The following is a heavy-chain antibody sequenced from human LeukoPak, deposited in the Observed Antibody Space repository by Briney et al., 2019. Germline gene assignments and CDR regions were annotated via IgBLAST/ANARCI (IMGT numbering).Heavy chain of an antibody. CDR3: ARGGSHYRFDY. V-gene: IGHV4-59*01. D-gene: IGHD1-26*01. J-gene: IGHJ4*02. CDR2: IYYSGSP. Sequence: SETLSLTCTVSGGSISSYYWSWIRQPPGKGLEWIGYIYYSGSPNYNPSLKSRVTISVDTSKNQFSLKLSSVTAADTAVYYCARGGSHYRFDYWGQGTLVTVSS. CDR1: GGSISSYY.